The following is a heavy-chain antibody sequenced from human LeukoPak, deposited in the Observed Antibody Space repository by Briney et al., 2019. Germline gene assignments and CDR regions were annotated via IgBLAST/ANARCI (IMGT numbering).Heavy chain of an antibody. J-gene: IGHJ6*03. CDR1: VYTFTIHD. CDR2: MNPNSGNT. V-gene: IGHV1-8*01. D-gene: IGHD4-11*01. CDR3: ARGPAYSNYGAYYYYYMDV. Sequence: ASANVSLTASVYTFTIHDINWVRQAPRQGVECLGWMNPNSGNTGYAQKFQGRVTITRNTSISTAYMELSSLRSEDTAVYYCARGPAYSNYGAYYYYYMDVWGKGTTVTVSS.